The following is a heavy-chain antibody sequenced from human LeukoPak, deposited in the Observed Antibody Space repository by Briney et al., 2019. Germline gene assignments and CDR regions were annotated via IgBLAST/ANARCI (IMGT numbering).Heavy chain of an antibody. CDR3: ARDPSEEGLPAFDP. CDR1: GFTFNSYE. CDR2: IINSGSTI. V-gene: IGHV3-48*03. J-gene: IGHJ5*02. Sequence: GGSLRLSCAGSGFTFNSYEMNWVRHAPGQGLEGGSYIINSGSTIYYADSVKGRFTISRDNAKNSLYLEMNGLRAEDTAVYYCARDPSEEGLPAFDPWGQGTLVTVSS.